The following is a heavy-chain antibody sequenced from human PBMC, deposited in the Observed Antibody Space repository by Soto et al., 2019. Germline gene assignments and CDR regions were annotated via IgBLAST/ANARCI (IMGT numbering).Heavy chain of an antibody. V-gene: IGHV4-59*08. D-gene: IGHD2-21*02. CDR2: IYYSGST. J-gene: IGHJ5*02. Sequence: QVQLQESGPGLVKPSETLSLTCTVSGGSISSYYWSWIRQPPGKGLEWIGYIYYSGSTNYNPSLKSRVTKSVDTSKNRFSRKLSSVTAADTAVYYCARHVGVVTTINWFDPWGQGTLVTVSS. CDR1: GGSISSYY. CDR3: ARHVGVVTTINWFDP.